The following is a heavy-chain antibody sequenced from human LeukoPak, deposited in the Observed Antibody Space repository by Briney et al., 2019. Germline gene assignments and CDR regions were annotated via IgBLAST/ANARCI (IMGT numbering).Heavy chain of an antibody. CDR2: IVVGSGNT. D-gene: IGHD3-10*01. Sequence: GTSVKVSCKASGFSFPSSAMQWVRQARGQRLEWIGWIVVGSGNTNYAQKFQDRVTITTDMSTSTAYMELSSLSSEDTAVYYCAAARHNASGTRMGSYWGQGALVPVSS. CDR1: GFSFPSSA. CDR3: AAARHNASGTRMGSY. V-gene: IGHV1-58*02. J-gene: IGHJ4*02.